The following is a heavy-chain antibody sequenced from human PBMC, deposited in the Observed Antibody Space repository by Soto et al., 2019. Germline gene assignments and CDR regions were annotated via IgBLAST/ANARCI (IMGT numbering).Heavy chain of an antibody. CDR1: GFTFSSYA. D-gene: IGHD4-17*01. CDR3: AKDETTTVTTSHYYYYGMDV. CDR2: ISGSGGST. V-gene: IGHV3-23*01. J-gene: IGHJ6*02. Sequence: GGSLSLSCAASGFTFSSYAMSWVRQAPGKGLEWVSAISGSGGSTYYADSVKGRFTISRDNSKNTLYLQMNSLRAEDTAVYYCAKDETTTVTTSHYYYYGMDVWGQGTTVTVSS.